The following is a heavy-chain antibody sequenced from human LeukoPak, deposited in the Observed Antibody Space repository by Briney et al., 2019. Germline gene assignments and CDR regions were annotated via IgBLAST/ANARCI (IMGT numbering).Heavy chain of an antibody. CDR1: GGTFSSYA. V-gene: IGHV1-69*05. J-gene: IGHJ4*02. D-gene: IGHD5-18*01. Sequence: VASVKVSRKDSGGTFSSYAISWVRQAPGQGLEWMGGIIPIFGTANYAQKFQGRVTITTDESTSTAYMELSSLRSEDTAIYYCARVPNGYSYGPPFDYWGQGTLVTVSS. CDR3: ARVPNGYSYGPPFDY. CDR2: IIPIFGTA.